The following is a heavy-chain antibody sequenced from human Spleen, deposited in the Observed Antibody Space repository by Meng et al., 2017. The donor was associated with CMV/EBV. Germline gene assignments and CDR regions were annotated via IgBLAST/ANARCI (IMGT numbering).Heavy chain of an antibody. D-gene: IGHD6-13*01. Sequence: SCETSGYPFISYGISWVRQAPGKGLEWMGWISGYNGRTNYAQSFQGRLTMTTDTSTSTAYMELGSLGFDDTAVYYCARGSAIAAFEIWGQGTMVTVSS. CDR1: GYPFISYG. CDR3: ARGSAIAAFEI. J-gene: IGHJ3*02. V-gene: IGHV1-18*01. CDR2: ISGYNGRT.